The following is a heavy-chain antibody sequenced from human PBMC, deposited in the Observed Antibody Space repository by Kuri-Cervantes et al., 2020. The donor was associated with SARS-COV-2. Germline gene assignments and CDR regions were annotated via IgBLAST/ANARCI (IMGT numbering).Heavy chain of an antibody. V-gene: IGHV3-23*01. CDR2: ISGNGHNR. CDR3: AKAESGSSNPYFDS. J-gene: IGHJ4*02. Sequence: GESLKISCAASGFTFSSYAMHWVRQAPGKGLEWVAAISGNGHNRYHAKSVKGRFTISRDNSDYTLYLQMNSLRAEDTAVYYCAKAESGSSNPYFDSWGQGTLVTVSS. D-gene: IGHD5-12*01. CDR1: GFTFSSYA.